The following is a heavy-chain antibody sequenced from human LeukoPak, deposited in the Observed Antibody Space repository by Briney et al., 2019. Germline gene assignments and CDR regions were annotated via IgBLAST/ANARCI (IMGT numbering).Heavy chain of an antibody. J-gene: IGHJ4*02. CDR1: GGSISSSIYY. V-gene: IGHV4-39*01. CDR3: ARHRDSSSWPFDF. Sequence: SETLSLTCTVSGGSISSSIYYWGWIRQPPGKGLEWIGSIYYSGSTYYNPSLKSRVTISVDTSKNQFSLKLNSVTAADTAVYYCARHRDSSSWPFDFWGQGTLVTVSS. D-gene: IGHD6-13*01. CDR2: IYYSGST.